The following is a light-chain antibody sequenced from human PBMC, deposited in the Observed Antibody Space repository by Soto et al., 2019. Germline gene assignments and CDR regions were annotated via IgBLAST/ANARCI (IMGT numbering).Light chain of an antibody. J-gene: IGKJ5*01. V-gene: IGKV3-11*01. CDR3: QQRHRWPIT. CDR2: DAY. CDR1: QSFRGL. Sequence: EVVLPPSPVTLSLSPGERATLSCRASQSFRGLLAWYQQKPGQAPRLLIYDAYNRATGIPPRFSGSGSGTDFTLTINSLEPEDSAVYYCQQRHRWPITFGQGTRLEIK.